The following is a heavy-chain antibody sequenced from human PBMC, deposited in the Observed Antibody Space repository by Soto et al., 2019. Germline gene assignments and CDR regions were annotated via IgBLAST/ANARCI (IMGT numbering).Heavy chain of an antibody. J-gene: IGHJ4*02. D-gene: IGHD6-13*01. CDR1: GFTFSDYY. CDR2: ISSSSSYT. CDR3: ARDFERAAAPFDY. V-gene: IGHV3-11*06. Sequence: GGSLRLSCAASGFTFSDYYMSWIRQAPGKGLEWVSYISSSSSYTNYADSVKGRFTISRDNSKNTLYLQMNSLRAEDTAVYYCARDFERAAAPFDYWGQGTLVTVSS.